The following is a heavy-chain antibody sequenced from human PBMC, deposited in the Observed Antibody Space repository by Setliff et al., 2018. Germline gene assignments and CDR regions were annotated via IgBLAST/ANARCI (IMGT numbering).Heavy chain of an antibody. J-gene: IGHJ6*03. Sequence: PSETLSLTCTVSGVSITSDYWSWIRQSPGKGLEWIAYIFFGGSTTYNPSLTGRVTMSVETSKNQFSLRLTSLTAADTAVYYCARLLRERPSLQPNYYYYMDVWGKGTTVTV. CDR1: GVSITSDY. V-gene: IGHV4-59*01. CDR3: ARLLRERPSLQPNYYYYMDV. CDR2: IFFGGST. D-gene: IGHD3-3*01.